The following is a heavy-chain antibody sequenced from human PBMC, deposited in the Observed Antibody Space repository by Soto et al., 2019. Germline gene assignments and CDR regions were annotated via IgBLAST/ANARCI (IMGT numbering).Heavy chain of an antibody. Sequence: DVQLVASGGGLIQPGGSLKLSCAASGFTVGNNYMSWVRQAPGKGLEWVSLIYSTGTTKYADSVKGRFTVSRDNAKNTLYLQMNSLRAEDTAVYYCAKDGRGSGSHYNSFGYWGQGTLVTVSS. CDR2: IYSTGTT. CDR1: GFTVGNNY. J-gene: IGHJ4*02. V-gene: IGHV3-53*01. D-gene: IGHD3-10*01. CDR3: AKDGRGSGSHYNSFGY.